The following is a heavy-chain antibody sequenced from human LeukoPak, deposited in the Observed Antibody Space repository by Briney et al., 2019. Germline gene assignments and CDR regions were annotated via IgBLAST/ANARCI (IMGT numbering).Heavy chain of an antibody. D-gene: IGHD3-10*01. Sequence: PGGPLRLSCAASGFTFSRYGMHWVRQAPGKGLEWVAFIRYDGSNRYYADSVKGRFTISRDNSKNTLYLQMSSLRAEDTAVYYCAKDRSVNYYGSGSYYKGPGRFNWGQGTVVTVSS. CDR2: IRYDGSNR. CDR1: GFTFSRYG. V-gene: IGHV3-30*02. J-gene: IGHJ4*02. CDR3: AKDRSVNYYGSGSYYKGPGRFN.